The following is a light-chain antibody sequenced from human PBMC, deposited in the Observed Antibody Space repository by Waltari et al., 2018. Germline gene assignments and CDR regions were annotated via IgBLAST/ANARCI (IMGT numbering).Light chain of an antibody. Sequence: SYDLTPPPSVTVTAGQTAAIPCPGTTLEGYQYVSWYPKTHGQSPVLLIYKDSRRPSGIPERFSGSSSAGSATLTISGAQVIDGADYYCQAWDSTNVVFGGGTKLTVL. V-gene: IGLV3-1*01. CDR3: QAWDSTNVV. CDR1: TLEGYQY. CDR2: KDS. J-gene: IGLJ2*01.